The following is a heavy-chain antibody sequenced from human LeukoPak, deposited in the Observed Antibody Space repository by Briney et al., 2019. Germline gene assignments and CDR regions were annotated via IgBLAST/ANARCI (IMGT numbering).Heavy chain of an antibody. CDR3: ARGEVGGSYGIAFDY. V-gene: IGHV1-69*05. CDR2: IIPIFGTA. D-gene: IGHD1-26*01. CDR1: GGTFTSYA. J-gene: IGHJ4*02. Sequence: ASVKVSCKASGGTFTSYAISWVRQAPGQGLEWMGGIIPIFGTANYAQKFQGRVTITTDESTSTAYMELSSLRSDDTAVYYCARGEVGGSYGIAFDYWGQGTLVTVSS.